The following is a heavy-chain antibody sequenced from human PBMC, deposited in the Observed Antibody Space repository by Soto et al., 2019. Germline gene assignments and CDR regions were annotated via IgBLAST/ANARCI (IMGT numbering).Heavy chain of an antibody. CDR2: IIPIFGTA. CDR1: GGTFSSYA. CDR3: ARDPFGSSIVDYYYGMDV. Sequence: SVKVSCKASGGTFSSYAISWVRQAPGQGLEWMGGIIPIFGTANYAQKFQGRVTITADESTSTAYMELSSLRSEDTAVYYCARDPFGSSIVDYYYGMDVWGQGTTVTVSS. D-gene: IGHD2-2*01. J-gene: IGHJ6*02. V-gene: IGHV1-69*13.